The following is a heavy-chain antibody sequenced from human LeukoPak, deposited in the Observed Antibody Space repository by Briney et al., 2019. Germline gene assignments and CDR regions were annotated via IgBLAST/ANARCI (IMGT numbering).Heavy chain of an antibody. CDR2: INHSGST. Sequence: PSGTLSLTCAVYGGSFSGYYWSWIRQPPGKGLEWIGEINHSGSTNYNPSLKSRVTISVDTSKNQFSLKLSSVTAADTAVYYCARGFRYSSGWYGYWGQGTLVTVSS. CDR1: GGSFSGYY. CDR3: ARGFRYSSGWYGY. D-gene: IGHD6-19*01. J-gene: IGHJ4*02. V-gene: IGHV4-34*01.